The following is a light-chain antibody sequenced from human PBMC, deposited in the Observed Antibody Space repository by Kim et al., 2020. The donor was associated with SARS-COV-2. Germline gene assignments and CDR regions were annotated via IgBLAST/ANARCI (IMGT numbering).Light chain of an antibody. J-gene: IGLJ3*02. CDR1: SSDVGGYNY. CDR2: DVS. Sequence: SPGQSVTISCTGTSSDVGGYNYVSWYQQHPGKAPKLMIYDVSKRPSGVPDRFSGSKSGNTASLTISGLQAEDEAGYYCCSYAGSWVFGGGTQLTVL. CDR3: CSYAGSWV. V-gene: IGLV2-11*01.